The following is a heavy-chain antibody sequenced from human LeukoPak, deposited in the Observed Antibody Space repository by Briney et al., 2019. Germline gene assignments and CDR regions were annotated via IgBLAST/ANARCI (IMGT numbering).Heavy chain of an antibody. CDR1: GGSISSYY. V-gene: IGHV4-59*01. J-gene: IGHJ5*02. Sequence: SETLSLTCTVSGGSISSYYWSWIRQPPGKGMEWIGYIYYSGSTNYNPSLKSRVTISVDTSKNQFSLKLSSVTAADTAVYCCARTWYYYDSSGYQRPDNWFDPWGQGTLVTVSS. CDR2: IYYSGST. CDR3: ARTWYYYDSSGYQRPDNWFDP. D-gene: IGHD3-22*01.